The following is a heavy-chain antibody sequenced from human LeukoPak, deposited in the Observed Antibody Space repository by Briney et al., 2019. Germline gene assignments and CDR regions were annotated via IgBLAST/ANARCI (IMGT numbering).Heavy chain of an antibody. CDR3: ARRIIVGATTPYFDY. D-gene: IGHD1-26*01. CDR2: MSSSSSTI. J-gene: IGHJ4*02. Sequence: GGSLRLSCAASGFTFSSYSMNWVRQAPGKGLEWVSYMSSSSSTIYYADSVKGRFTISRDNAKNSLYLQMNSLRDEDTAVYYCARRIIVGATTPYFDYWGQGTLVTVSS. CDR1: GFTFSSYS. V-gene: IGHV3-48*02.